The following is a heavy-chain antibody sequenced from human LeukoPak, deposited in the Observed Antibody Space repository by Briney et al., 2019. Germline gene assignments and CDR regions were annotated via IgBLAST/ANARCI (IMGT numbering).Heavy chain of an antibody. CDR2: ISGSGGST. V-gene: IGHV3-23*01. D-gene: IGHD6-19*01. CDR1: GFTFSRYG. Sequence: GGSLRLSCAASGFTFSRYGMSWVRQAPGKGLEWVSAISGSGGSTYYADSVKGRFTISRDNSKNTLYLQINSLRAEDTAVYYCAKDHLPGIVVADRDYWGQGTLVTVSS. J-gene: IGHJ4*02. CDR3: AKDHLPGIVVADRDY.